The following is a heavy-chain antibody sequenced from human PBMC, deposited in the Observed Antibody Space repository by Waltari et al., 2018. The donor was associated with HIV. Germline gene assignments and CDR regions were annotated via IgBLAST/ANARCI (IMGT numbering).Heavy chain of an antibody. V-gene: IGHV5-51*01. J-gene: IGHJ6*02. D-gene: IGHD2-2*01. CDR2: IYPVDSDT. Sequence: EVQLVQSGAEVKKPGESLKISCKGSGYNFTTYWIGWVRQMPGKDLEWMGIIYPVDSDTRYSPAFRGQVTISADKSMSTAYLQWSSLQASDTAIYYCARLGYCSSARCPSGYYYSYGMGVWGQGTTVTVSS. CDR3: ARLGYCSSARCPSGYYYSYGMGV. CDR1: GYNFTTYW.